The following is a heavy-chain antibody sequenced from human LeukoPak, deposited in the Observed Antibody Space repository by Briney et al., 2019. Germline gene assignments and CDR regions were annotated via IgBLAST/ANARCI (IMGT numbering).Heavy chain of an antibody. D-gene: IGHD3-9*01. CDR1: GFTFSSYW. CDR3: ARVHYDILTGFSYYFDY. Sequence: GGSLRLSCAASGFTFSSYWMSWVRQAPGKGLEWVANIKQDGSEKYYVDSVKGRFTISRDNAKNSLYLQMNSLRAEDTAVYYCARVHYDILTGFSYYFDYRGQGTLVTVSS. J-gene: IGHJ4*02. CDR2: IKQDGSEK. V-gene: IGHV3-7*01.